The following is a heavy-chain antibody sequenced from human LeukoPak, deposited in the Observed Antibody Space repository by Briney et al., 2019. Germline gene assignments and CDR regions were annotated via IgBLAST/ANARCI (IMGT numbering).Heavy chain of an antibody. D-gene: IGHD6-19*01. J-gene: IGHJ5*02. V-gene: IGHV1-69*04. Sequence: SVKVSCKASGGTFSSYAISWVRQAPGQGLEWMGRIIPIFGIANYAQKFQGRVTITADKSTSTAYMELSSLRSEDTAVYYRARDGYSSGWYYWFDPWGQGTLVTVSS. CDR3: ARDGYSSGWYYWFDP. CDR2: IIPIFGIA. CDR1: GGTFSSYA.